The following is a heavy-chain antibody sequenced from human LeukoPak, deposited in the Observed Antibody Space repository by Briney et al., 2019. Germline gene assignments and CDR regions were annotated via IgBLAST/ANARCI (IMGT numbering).Heavy chain of an antibody. Sequence: SETLSLTCTVSGGSISSFYWSWFYWSWIRQPPGKGLEWIGYIYFSGSTNYNPSLKSRVTISVDTSKNQFSLKLSSVTAADTAVYYCARGLKDSNGWYDFDYWGQGTLVTVSS. V-gene: IGHV4-59*12. J-gene: IGHJ4*02. CDR2: IYFSGST. CDR1: GGSISSFY. CDR3: ARGLKDSNGWYDFDY. D-gene: IGHD6-19*01.